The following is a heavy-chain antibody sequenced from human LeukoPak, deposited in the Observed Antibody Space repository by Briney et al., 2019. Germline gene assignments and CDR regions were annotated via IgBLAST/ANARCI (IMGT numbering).Heavy chain of an antibody. D-gene: IGHD5-18*01. CDR2: IYYSGST. Sequence: SQTLSLTCTVSGGSISSGGYYWSWIRQHPGKGLEWIGYIYYSGSTYYNPSLKSRVTISVDTSKNQFSLKLSSVTAADTAVYYCAGVDTAMVTVDHWGQGTLVTVSS. J-gene: IGHJ4*02. CDR3: AGVDTAMVTVDH. CDR1: GGSISSGGYY. V-gene: IGHV4-31*03.